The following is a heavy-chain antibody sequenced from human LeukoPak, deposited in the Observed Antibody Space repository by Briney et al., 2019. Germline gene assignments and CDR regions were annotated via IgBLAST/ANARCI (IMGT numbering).Heavy chain of an antibody. CDR1: GFTFSSYA. D-gene: IGHD3-9*01. CDR2: ISGSGGST. V-gene: IGHV3-23*01. J-gene: IGHJ4*02. Sequence: GGSLRLSCAASGFTFSSYAMSWVRQAPGKGLEWVSAISGSGGSTYYADSVKGRFTISRDNSKNTLYQQMNSLRAEDTAVYYCARATVLRYSDWLFPGIFDYWGQGTLVTVSS. CDR3: ARATVLRYSDWLFPGIFDY.